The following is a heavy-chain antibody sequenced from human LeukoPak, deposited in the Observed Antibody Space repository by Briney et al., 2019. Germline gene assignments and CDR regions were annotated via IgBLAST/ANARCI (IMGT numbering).Heavy chain of an antibody. Sequence: VASVTVSCKASGYTFTSYAMHWVRQAPGQRLEWMGWINAGNGNTKYSQKFQGRVTITRDTSASTAYMELSSLRSEDTAVYYCARMVAAAGPVDYWGQGTLVTVSS. V-gene: IGHV1-3*01. D-gene: IGHD6-13*01. CDR2: INAGNGNT. CDR3: ARMVAAAGPVDY. J-gene: IGHJ4*02. CDR1: GYTFTSYA.